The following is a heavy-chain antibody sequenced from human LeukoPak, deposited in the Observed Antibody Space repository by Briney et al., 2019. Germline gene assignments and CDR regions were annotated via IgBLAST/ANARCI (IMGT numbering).Heavy chain of an antibody. CDR2: IKQDGGEK. Sequence: GGSLRLSCAASGFTFSSYWMSWVRQAPGKGLEWVANIKQDGGEKYYVDSVKGRFTISGDNAKNSLFLQMNSLRAEDTAVYYCTRLGGSYYTYGGQGTLVTVSS. CDR3: TRLGGSYYTY. V-gene: IGHV3-7*01. J-gene: IGHJ4*02. CDR1: GFTFSSYW. D-gene: IGHD1-26*01.